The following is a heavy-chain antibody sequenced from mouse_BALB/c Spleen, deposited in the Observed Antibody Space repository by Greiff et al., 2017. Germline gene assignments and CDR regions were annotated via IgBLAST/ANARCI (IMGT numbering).Heavy chain of an antibody. Sequence: EVKVVESGGGLVQPGGSLKLSCAASGFTFSSYGMSWVRQTPDKRLELVATINSNGGSTYYPDSVKGRFTISRDNAKNTLYLQMSSLKSEDTAMYYCARDKGTTEPFAYWGQGTLVTVSA. CDR2: INSNGGST. J-gene: IGHJ3*01. CDR1: GFTFSSYG. CDR3: ARDKGTTEPFAY. V-gene: IGHV5-6-3*01. D-gene: IGHD1-1*01.